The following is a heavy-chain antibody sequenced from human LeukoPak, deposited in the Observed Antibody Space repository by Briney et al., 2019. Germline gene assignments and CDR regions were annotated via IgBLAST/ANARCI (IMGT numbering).Heavy chain of an antibody. J-gene: IGHJ5*02. D-gene: IGHD1-1*01. CDR1: GFTFKNYG. CDR3: AKSYKSGFDP. V-gene: IGHV3-30*18. CDR2: ISYDGSNK. Sequence: GRSLRLSCAASGFTFKNYGMHWVRQAPGKALEWVAVISYDGSNKYYADSVKGRFTISRDNSKNTLYLQMNSLRAEDTAVYYCAKSYKSGFDPWGQGTLVTVSS.